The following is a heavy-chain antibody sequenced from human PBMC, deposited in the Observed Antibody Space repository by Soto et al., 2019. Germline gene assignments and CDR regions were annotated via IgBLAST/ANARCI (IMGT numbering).Heavy chain of an antibody. J-gene: IGHJ4*02. CDR3: ARRAETNGWNGFGADKYYFDF. CDR1: GYTFTSYD. V-gene: IGHV1-8*01. CDR2: MNPNTGNS. D-gene: IGHD1-1*01. Sequence: ASVEVSCKASGYTFTSYDIYWVRQATGQGLEWMGWMNPNTGNSGYAQKFQGRVTMTSDSSINTVHMELSSLRFEDTAVYYCARRAETNGWNGFGADKYYFDFWGQGALVTVSS.